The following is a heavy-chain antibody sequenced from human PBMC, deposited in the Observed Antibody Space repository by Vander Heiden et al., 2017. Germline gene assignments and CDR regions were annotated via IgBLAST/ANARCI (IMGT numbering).Heavy chain of an antibody. CDR2: ITHSGST. Sequence: QVQLQQWGAGLLKPSETLPLTCPVHGGSFSGHSWSWLRQPPGKGLEWIGEITHSGSTNYNPSLKSRVTISVDTSKNQFSLKLSSVTAADTAVYYCARGGYSRYCSGGSCRYFQHWGQGTLVTVSS. CDR3: ARGGYSRYCSGGSCRYFQH. CDR1: GGSFSGHS. J-gene: IGHJ1*01. D-gene: IGHD2-15*01. V-gene: IGHV4-34*01.